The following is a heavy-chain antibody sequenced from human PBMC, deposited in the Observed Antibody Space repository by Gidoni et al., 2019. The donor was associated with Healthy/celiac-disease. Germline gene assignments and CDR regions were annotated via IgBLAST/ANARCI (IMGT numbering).Heavy chain of an antibody. D-gene: IGHD3-22*01. J-gene: IGHJ3*02. Sequence: QLQLQESGPGLVKPSETLSLTCTVSGRSISSSSYYWGWIRQPPGKGLEWIGSIYYSGSTYYNPSLKSRVTISVDTSKNQFSLKLSSVTAADTAVYYCARVSGHYYDTSGYYAFDIWGQGTMVTVSS. V-gene: IGHV4-39*01. CDR3: ARVSGHYYDTSGYYAFDI. CDR1: GRSISSSSYY. CDR2: IYYSGST.